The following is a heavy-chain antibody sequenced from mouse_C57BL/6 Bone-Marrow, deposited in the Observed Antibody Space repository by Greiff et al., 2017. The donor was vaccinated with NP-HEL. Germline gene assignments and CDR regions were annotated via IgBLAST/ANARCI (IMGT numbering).Heavy chain of an antibody. V-gene: IGHV1-26*01. CDR2: INPNNGGT. CDR3: ARGYPWFAY. Sequence: VQLQQSGPELVKPGASVKISCKASGYTFTDYYMNWVKQSHGKSLEWIGDINPNNGGTSYNQKFKGKATLTVDKSSSTAYMELRSLTSEDSAVYYCARGYPWFAYWAKGLWSLSLQ. D-gene: IGHD3-1*01. CDR1: GYTFTDYY. J-gene: IGHJ3*01.